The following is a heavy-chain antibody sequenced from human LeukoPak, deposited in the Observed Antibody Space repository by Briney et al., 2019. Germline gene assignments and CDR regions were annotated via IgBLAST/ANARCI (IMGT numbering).Heavy chain of an antibody. CDR2: INSDGSST. D-gene: IGHD1-26*01. J-gene: IGHJ4*02. Sequence: GGSLRLSCAASGFTFSSYWMHWVRQAPGKGLVWVSRINSDGSSTSYADSVKGRFTISSDNAKNTLYLQMNSLRAEDTAVYYCARIGEVGAFDYWGQGTLVTVSS. CDR1: GFTFSSYW. V-gene: IGHV3-74*01. CDR3: ARIGEVGAFDY.